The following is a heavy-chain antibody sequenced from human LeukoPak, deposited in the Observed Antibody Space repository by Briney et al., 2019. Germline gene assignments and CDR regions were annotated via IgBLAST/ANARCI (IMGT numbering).Heavy chain of an antibody. D-gene: IGHD6-13*01. CDR1: GFPFNTYA. Sequence: GGSLRLSCAASGFPFNTYAMNWVRQAPGKGLEWVSGISGRGDITWFADSVKGRFAISRDNSKNTLFLQMDSLRADDTAVYYCAKHSSSWHYFDYWGQGTLVTVSS. CDR3: AKHSSSWHYFDY. CDR2: ISGRGDIT. J-gene: IGHJ4*02. V-gene: IGHV3-23*01.